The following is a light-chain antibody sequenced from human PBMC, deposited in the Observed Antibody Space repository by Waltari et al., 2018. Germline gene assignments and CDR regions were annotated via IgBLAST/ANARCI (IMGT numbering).Light chain of an antibody. J-gene: IGKJ1*01. CDR1: QSVSIY. V-gene: IGKV3-20*01. CDR2: HTS. Sequence: IVLTQSPGTLSLSPGERATLSCRASQSVSIYLAWYQQKPGQAPRLLIHHTSTRATGIPDRFSGSGSGTDFSLTISGLEPEDFAVYYCQHYKSLPVSFGQGTRVEIK. CDR3: QHYKSLPVS.